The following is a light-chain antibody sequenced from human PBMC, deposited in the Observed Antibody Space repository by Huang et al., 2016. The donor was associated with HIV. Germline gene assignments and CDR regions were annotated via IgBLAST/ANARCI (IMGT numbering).Light chain of an antibody. CDR2: LGS. CDR1: RSLQHSNRSKS. Sequence: DNVMIQSPLSLSVTPGEPASNSCTSSRSLQHSNRSKSVDWYLQKPGQSPQLLIFLGSNRASGVPDRFSGSGSGTYFSLKISRVEAEDVGVYYCMQALHTPYSFGRGTKLEIK. V-gene: IGKV2-28*01. J-gene: IGKJ2*03. CDR3: MQALHTPYS.